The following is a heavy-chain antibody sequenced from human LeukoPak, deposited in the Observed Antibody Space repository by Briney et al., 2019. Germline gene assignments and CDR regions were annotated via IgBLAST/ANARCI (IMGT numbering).Heavy chain of an antibody. CDR3: ARGPFPGSTENNWFDP. CDR2: INTNSGGT. D-gene: IGHD3-3*02. J-gene: IGHJ5*02. V-gene: IGHV1-2*02. CDR1: GYTFTGYY. Sequence: ASVKVSCKASGYTFTGYYMHWVRQAPAQGLEWMGWINTNSGGTNYAQKFQGRVTMTRDTSISTAYMELSRLRSDDTAVYYCARGPFPGSTENNWFDPWGQGTLVTVSS.